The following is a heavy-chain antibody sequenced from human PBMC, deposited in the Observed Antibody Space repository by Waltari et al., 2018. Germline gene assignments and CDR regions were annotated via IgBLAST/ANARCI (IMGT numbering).Heavy chain of an antibody. CDR2: VFYNGDT. CDR1: GGSITSSNYY. CDR3: TRASIFGVALDAFDL. J-gene: IGHJ3*01. V-gene: IGHV4-39*01. D-gene: IGHD3-3*01. Sequence: QVQLQESGPGLLKPSETLSLTCSVSGGSITSSNYYWGWFRQPPGKGLEWIGSVFYNGDTYYNPSLKSRVTVSVDTSKNQVSLKLSSVTAADTAVYYCTRASIFGVALDAFDLWGQGTMVSVSS.